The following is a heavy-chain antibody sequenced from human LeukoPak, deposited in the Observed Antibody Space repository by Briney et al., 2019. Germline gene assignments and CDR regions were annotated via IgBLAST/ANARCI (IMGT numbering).Heavy chain of an antibody. V-gene: IGHV3-21*01. CDR2: ISSSSSYI. CDR3: ARDSGLSSSSYHY. CDR1: GFTFSTYS. J-gene: IGHJ4*02. D-gene: IGHD6-6*01. Sequence: GGSLRLSCVASGFTFSTYSMNWFRQAPGKGLEWVSSISSSSSYIYYADSVKDRFTISRDNAKNSLYLQMNSLRAEDTAVYYCARDSGLSSSSYHYWGQGTLVTVSS.